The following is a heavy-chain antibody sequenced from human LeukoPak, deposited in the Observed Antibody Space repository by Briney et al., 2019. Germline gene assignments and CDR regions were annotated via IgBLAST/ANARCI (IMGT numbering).Heavy chain of an antibody. CDR2: INPNSGGT. Sequence: GASVKVSCKASGYTFTGYYMHWVRQAPGQGLEWMGWINPNSGGTNYAQKFQGRVTMTRDTSITTAYMELSGLRFDDTAVYYCTRGAGWLIDYWGQGILVTVSS. CDR3: TRGAGWLIDY. CDR1: GYTFTGYY. V-gene: IGHV1-2*02. D-gene: IGHD3-16*01. J-gene: IGHJ4*02.